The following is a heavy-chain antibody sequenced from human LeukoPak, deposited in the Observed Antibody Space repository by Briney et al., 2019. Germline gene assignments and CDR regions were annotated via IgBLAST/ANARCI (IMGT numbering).Heavy chain of an antibody. Sequence: SETLSLTCTVSGGSISSYYWSWIRQPPGKGLEWIGYIYYSGSTNYNPSLKSRVTISVDTSKNQFSLKQSSVTAADTAVYYCARDVGATRNFDYWGQGTLVTVSS. J-gene: IGHJ4*02. D-gene: IGHD1-26*01. V-gene: IGHV4-59*01. CDR3: ARDVGATRNFDY. CDR1: GGSISSYY. CDR2: IYYSGST.